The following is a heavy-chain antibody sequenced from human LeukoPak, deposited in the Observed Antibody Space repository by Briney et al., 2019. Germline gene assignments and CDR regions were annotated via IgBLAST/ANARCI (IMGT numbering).Heavy chain of an antibody. V-gene: IGHV1-2*02. Sequence: ASVKVSCKASGYIFTGYYMHWVRQAPGQGLEWMGWINPNSGDTNYAQKFQGRVTMTRDMSTSTVYMELSSLRSEDTAVYYCASQLRGYYYGSGSYYGSFDYWGQGTLVTVSS. CDR2: INPNSGDT. CDR3: ASQLRGYYYGSGSYYGSFDY. J-gene: IGHJ4*02. D-gene: IGHD3-10*01. CDR1: GYIFTGYY.